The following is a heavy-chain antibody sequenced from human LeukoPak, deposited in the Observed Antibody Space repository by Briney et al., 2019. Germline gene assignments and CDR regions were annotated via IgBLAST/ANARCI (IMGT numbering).Heavy chain of an antibody. J-gene: IGHJ4*02. CDR2: IYSGGST. V-gene: IGHV3-53*01. D-gene: IGHD3-16*02. Sequence: GGSLRLSRAVSGFTVSSNYMSWVRQAPGKGLEWVSVIYSGGSTYYADSVKGRFTISRDNSKNTLYLQMNSLRAEDTAVYYCARVRPYDYVWGSYRPFDYWGQGTLVTVSS. CDR1: GFTVSSNY. CDR3: ARVRPYDYVWGSYRPFDY.